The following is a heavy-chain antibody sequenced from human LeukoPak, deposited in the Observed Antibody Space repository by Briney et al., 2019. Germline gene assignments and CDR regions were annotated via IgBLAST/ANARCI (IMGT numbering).Heavy chain of an antibody. Sequence: GASVKVSCKASGYTFTGYYMHWVRQAPGQGLEWMGWINPNSGGTNYAQKFQGRVTMTRDTSISTAYMELSRLRSDDTAVYYCARGYYDSSGYYNYFDYWGQGTLVTVSS. J-gene: IGHJ4*02. CDR3: ARGYYDSSGYYNYFDY. CDR2: INPNSGGT. CDR1: GYTFTGYY. D-gene: IGHD3-22*01. V-gene: IGHV1-2*02.